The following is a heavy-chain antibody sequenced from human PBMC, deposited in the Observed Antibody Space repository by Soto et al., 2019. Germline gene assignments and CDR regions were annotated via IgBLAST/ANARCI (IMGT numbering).Heavy chain of an antibody. CDR3: ARGRYGDY. CDR2: ISDHNGNT. D-gene: IGHD1-1*01. V-gene: IGHV1-18*01. Sequence: QVHLVQSGAEVKKPGASVKVSCKGSGYGFTTYGITWVRQAPGQGLEWMALISDHNGNTNYAQKLPGRVTVTRDTSTGTAYMELMSLRSDDTAVYYCARGRYGDYWGQGALVTVSS. CDR1: GYGFTTYG. J-gene: IGHJ4*02.